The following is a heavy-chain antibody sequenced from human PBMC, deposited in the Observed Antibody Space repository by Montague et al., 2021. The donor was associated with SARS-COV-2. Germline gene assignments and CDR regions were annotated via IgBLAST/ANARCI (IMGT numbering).Heavy chain of an antibody. V-gene: IGHV4-31*03. J-gene: IGHJ6*02. CDR3: ARGGYYDSSGYSLLYYYYGMDV. D-gene: IGHD3-22*01. CDR2: IYYSGSA. Sequence: TLSLTCTVSGGSISSGRYYWSWIRQHPGKGLEWIGYIYYSGSAYYNPSLKGRVTISVDTSKNQFSLKLSSVTAADTAVYYCARGGYYDSSGYSLLYYYYGMDVWGQGTTVTVSS. CDR1: GGSISSGRYY.